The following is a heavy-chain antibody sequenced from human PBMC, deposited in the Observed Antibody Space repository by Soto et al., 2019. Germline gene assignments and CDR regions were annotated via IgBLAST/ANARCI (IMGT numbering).Heavy chain of an antibody. Sequence: GGSLRLSCAASGFTFSSYWMSWVRQAPGKGLEWVANIKQDGSEKYYVDSVKGRFTISRDNAKNSLYLQMNSLRAEDTAVYYCARDFILEWLFAYGMDVWGQGTTVTVSS. CDR2: IKQDGSEK. J-gene: IGHJ6*02. CDR1: GFTFSSYW. D-gene: IGHD3-3*01. V-gene: IGHV3-7*05. CDR3: ARDFILEWLFAYGMDV.